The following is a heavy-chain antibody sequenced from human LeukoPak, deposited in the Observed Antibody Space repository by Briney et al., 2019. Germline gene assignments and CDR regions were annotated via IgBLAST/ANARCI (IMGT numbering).Heavy chain of an antibody. D-gene: IGHD5-18*01. CDR1: GFTFSSYG. CDR3: AKGYAAYSYGYYFDY. CDR2: IRYDGSNE. J-gene: IGHJ4*02. V-gene: IGHV3-30*02. Sequence: GGSLRLSCATCGFTFSSYGMLWVRQAPGKGLAWVAFIRYDGSNEYYADYVKGRFTISRDNSMKTLYLQMNSLRAEDTAVYYCAKGYAAYSYGYYFDYWGQGTLVTVSS.